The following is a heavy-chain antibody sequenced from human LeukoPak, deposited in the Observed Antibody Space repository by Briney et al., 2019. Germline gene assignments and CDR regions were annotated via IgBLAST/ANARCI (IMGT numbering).Heavy chain of an antibody. CDR1: GGSISSGGYS. Sequence: SETLSLTCAVSGGSISSGGYSWSWIRQPPGKGLEWIGYIYHSGSTYYNPSLKSRVTISVDRSKNQFSLKLSSVTAADTAVYYCARVPVIRYYFDYWGQGTLVTVSS. CDR2: IYHSGST. D-gene: IGHD2-21*01. CDR3: ARVPVIRYYFDY. V-gene: IGHV4-30-2*01. J-gene: IGHJ4*02.